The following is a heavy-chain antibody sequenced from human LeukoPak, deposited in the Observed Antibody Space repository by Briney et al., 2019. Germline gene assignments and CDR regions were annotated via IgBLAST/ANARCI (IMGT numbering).Heavy chain of an antibody. J-gene: IGHJ4*02. D-gene: IGHD2-2*01. V-gene: IGHV4-30-4*01. Sequence: SETLSLTCTVSGGSISSGDYYWGWIRRPPGKGLEWIGYIYYSGSTYYNPSLKSRVTISVDTSKNQFSLKLSSVTAADTAVYYCAREMRVCTSISCPSYYFDYWGQGTLVTVSS. CDR1: GGSISSGDYY. CDR2: IYYSGST. CDR3: AREMRVCTSISCPSYYFDY.